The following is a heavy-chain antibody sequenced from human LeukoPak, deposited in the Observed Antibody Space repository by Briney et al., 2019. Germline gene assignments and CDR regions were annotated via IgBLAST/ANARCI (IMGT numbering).Heavy chain of an antibody. D-gene: IGHD3-10*01. CDR1: GGSISSYY. CDR3: ARATDMVRGVISWFDP. CDR2: ICYSGST. V-gene: IGHV4-59*01. Sequence: SETLSLTCTVSGGSISSYYWSWIRQPPGKGLEWIGYICYSGSTNYNPSLKSRVTISVDTSKNQFSLKLSSVTAADTAVYYCARATDMVRGVISWFDPWGQGTLVTVSS. J-gene: IGHJ5*02.